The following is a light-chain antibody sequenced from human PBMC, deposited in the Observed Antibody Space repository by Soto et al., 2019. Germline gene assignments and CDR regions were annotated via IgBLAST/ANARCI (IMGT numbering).Light chain of an antibody. CDR3: QQYGSSPPYT. CDR1: QSVSSSY. CDR2: GAS. Sequence: EIVLTQSPGTLSLPPGERATLSCRASQSVSSSYLDWYQQKPGQAPRLLIYGASSRATGIPDRFSGSGSGADFTLTISRLEREDFAVYYCQQYGSSPPYTFGQGTKLEIK. J-gene: IGKJ2*01. V-gene: IGKV3-20*01.